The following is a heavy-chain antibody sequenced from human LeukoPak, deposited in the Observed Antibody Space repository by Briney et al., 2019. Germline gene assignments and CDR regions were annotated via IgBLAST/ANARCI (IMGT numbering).Heavy chain of an antibody. Sequence: GESLTISCKGSGYRFTSYWIGWVRQMPGKGLEWMGFIYPGDSDTRYRPSFQGQVTISADKSVSTAYLQWSSLKASDTAMYYCASRLLGSGFDYWGQGTLVTVSS. V-gene: IGHV5-51*01. CDR1: GYRFTSYW. D-gene: IGHD2-21*02. CDR3: ASRLLGSGFDY. J-gene: IGHJ4*02. CDR2: IYPGDSDT.